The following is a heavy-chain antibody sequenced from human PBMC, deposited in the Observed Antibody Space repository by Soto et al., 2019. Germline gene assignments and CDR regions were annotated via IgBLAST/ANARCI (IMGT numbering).Heavy chain of an antibody. V-gene: IGHV3-72*01. J-gene: IGHJ4*02. CDR2: ARNKVNGYTT. D-gene: IGHD2-8*01. Sequence: GGSLRLSCVASGYTFSDHHIDWVRQAPGKGLEWVGRARNKVNGYTTAYAASVKGRFTISRDDSKNSLYLQMNSLETEGTAVYFCARLMGTSFDLWGQGTLVTVSS. CDR1: GYTFSDHH. CDR3: ARLMGTSFDL.